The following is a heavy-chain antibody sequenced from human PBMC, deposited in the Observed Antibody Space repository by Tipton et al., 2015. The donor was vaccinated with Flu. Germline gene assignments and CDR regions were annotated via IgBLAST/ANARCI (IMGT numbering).Heavy chain of an antibody. CDR2: IYYSGST. V-gene: IGHV4-59*01. D-gene: IGHD2-15*01. J-gene: IGHJ6*02. CDR1: GGSISSYY. CDR3: ARGIGQDLYYYYGMDV. Sequence: TLCLTCTVSGGSISSYYWSWIRQPPRKGLEWIGYIYYSGSTNYNPSLKSRVTISVDTSKNQFSLKLSSVTAADTAVYYCARGIGQDLYYYYGMDVWGQGTTVTVSS.